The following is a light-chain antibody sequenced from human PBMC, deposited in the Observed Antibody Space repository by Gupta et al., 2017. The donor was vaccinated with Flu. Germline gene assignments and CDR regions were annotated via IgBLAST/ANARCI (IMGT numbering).Light chain of an antibody. CDR1: SSDVGGYNY. V-gene: IGLV2-14*01. CDR2: EVS. J-gene: IGLJ1*01. Sequence: QSALTQPASVSGSPGQSITIPCTGTSSDVGGYNYVSWYQQHPGKAPKLMIYEVSYRPSGVSTRFSGSKSGNTASLTISGLQAEDEADYYCSSYTSSSTYVFGTGTKVTVL. CDR3: SSYTSSSTYV.